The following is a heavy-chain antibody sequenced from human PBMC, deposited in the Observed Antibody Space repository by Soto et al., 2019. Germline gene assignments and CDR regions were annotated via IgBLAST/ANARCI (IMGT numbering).Heavy chain of an antibody. D-gene: IGHD3-10*01. CDR1: GFTFRSYG. J-gene: IGHJ6*02. CDR3: AKAMADYYYYGMDV. Sequence: PGGSLRLSCAASGFTFRSYGMHWVRQAPGKGLEWVAVISSDGSNKYYTDSVKGRFTISRDNPKNTLYLQMNSLRAEDTAVYYCAKAMADYYYYGMDVWGQGTTVTVSS. V-gene: IGHV3-30*18. CDR2: ISSDGSNK.